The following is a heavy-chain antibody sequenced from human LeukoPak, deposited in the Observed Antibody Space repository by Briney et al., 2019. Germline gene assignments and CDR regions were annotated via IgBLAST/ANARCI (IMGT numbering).Heavy chain of an antibody. CDR1: GFTFSAYS. Sequence: GGSLTLSCAASGFTFSAYSMNWVRQAPGKGLEWVSSISSGRGYIYYADSVKGRFSISRDNAKNLLYLQMNSLRAEDTAVYYCARQCYYYDSDESCDYWGQGTLVTVSS. CDR2: ISSGRGYI. V-gene: IGHV3-21*01. J-gene: IGHJ4*02. D-gene: IGHD3-22*01. CDR3: ARQCYYYDSDESCDY.